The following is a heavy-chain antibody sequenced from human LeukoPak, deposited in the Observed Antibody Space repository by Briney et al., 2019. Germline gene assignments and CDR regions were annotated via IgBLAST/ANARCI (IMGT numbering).Heavy chain of an antibody. CDR3: ARGRVLARYSSSSDY. Sequence: ASVKVSCKASGYTFTGYYMHWVRQAPGQGLEWMGWINPNSGGTNYAQKFQGRVTMTGDTSISTAYMELSRLRSGDTAVYYCARGRVLARYSSSSDYWGQGTLVTVSS. CDR2: INPNSGGT. CDR1: GYTFTGYY. J-gene: IGHJ4*02. V-gene: IGHV1-2*02. D-gene: IGHD6-6*01.